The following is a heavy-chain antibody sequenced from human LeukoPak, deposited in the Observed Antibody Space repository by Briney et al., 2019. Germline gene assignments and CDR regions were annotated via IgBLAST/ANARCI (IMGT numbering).Heavy chain of an antibody. V-gene: IGHV3-9*01. D-gene: IGHD2-2*02. Sequence: GGSLRLSCAASAFTFSNHWMNWVRQAPGKGLEWVSGISWNSGSIGYADSVKGRFTISRDNAKNSLYLQMNSLRAEDTALYYCAKGGGPDIVVVPAAIGFAFDIWGQGTMVTVSS. CDR1: AFTFSNHW. CDR2: ISWNSGSI. J-gene: IGHJ3*02. CDR3: AKGGGPDIVVVPAAIGFAFDI.